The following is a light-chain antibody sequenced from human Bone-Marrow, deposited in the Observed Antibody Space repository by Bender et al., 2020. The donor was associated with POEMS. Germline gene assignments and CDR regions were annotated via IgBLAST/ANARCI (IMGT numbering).Light chain of an antibody. Sequence: QSVLTQPPSASGTPGQRVTISCSGGSSNIGAHAVNWYQHLPGTAPKLLIYSSHRRPSEVPDRFSGSKSGTSASLAISGLRSEDEADYYCAVWDDSLSGPVFGGGTKLTVL. CDR2: SSH. CDR3: AVWDDSLSGPV. V-gene: IGLV1-47*02. J-gene: IGLJ2*01. CDR1: SSNIGAHA.